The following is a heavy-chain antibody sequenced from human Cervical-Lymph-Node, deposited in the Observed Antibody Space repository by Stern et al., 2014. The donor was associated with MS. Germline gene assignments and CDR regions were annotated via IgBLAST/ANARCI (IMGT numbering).Heavy chain of an antibody. CDR2: MNPYSGNA. Sequence: QVQLVQSGGEVEKPGASVTVSCKASGYTFTSYDINWVRQGTGHGLEWMGWMNPYSGNAVYAQKFQGRVTMTRDTSTSTAYLELTSLRSEDTAVFYCARGRELLSLDYWGQGTLVTVSS. D-gene: IGHD1-26*01. J-gene: IGHJ4*02. CDR3: ARGRELLSLDY. CDR1: GYTFTSYD. V-gene: IGHV1-8*01.